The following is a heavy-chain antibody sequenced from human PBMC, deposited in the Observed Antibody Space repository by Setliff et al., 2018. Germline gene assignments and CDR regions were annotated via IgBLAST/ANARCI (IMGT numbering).Heavy chain of an antibody. V-gene: IGHV1-18*01. D-gene: IGHD5-12*01. Sequence: GASVKVSCKISGYNFRGHGINWVRQAPGQGPEWLGWISPYTDGTSYADNFQDRVTMTTDTSTNTAYLEVRNPKSDDTATYYCARSSRSGYYHQRDSFDPWGQGTRVTVSS. CDR1: GYNFRGHG. J-gene: IGHJ3*01. CDR3: ARSSRSGYYHQRDSFDP. CDR2: ISPYTDGT.